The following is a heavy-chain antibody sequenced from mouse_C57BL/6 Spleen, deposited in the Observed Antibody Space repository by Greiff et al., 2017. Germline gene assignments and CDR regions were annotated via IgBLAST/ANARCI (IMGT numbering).Heavy chain of an antibody. CDR3: ARGETAQATGAMDY. J-gene: IGHJ4*01. D-gene: IGHD3-2*02. CDR2: ILPGSGST. V-gene: IGHV1-9*01. CDR1: GYTFTGYW. Sequence: QVKLQQPGAELMKPGASVKLSCKATGYTFTGYWIEWVKQRPGHGLEWIGEILPGSGSTNYHEKFKGKATFTADTSSNTAYMQLSSLTTEDTAMYNCARGETAQATGAMDYWGQGTSVTVSA.